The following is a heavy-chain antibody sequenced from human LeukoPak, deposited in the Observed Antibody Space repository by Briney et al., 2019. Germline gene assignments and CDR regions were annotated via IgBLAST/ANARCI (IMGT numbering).Heavy chain of an antibody. Sequence: GGSLRLSCAASGFTFSSHTMHWVRQAPGKGLEYVSVINDNGGSTYYADSVKGRFTISRDNSKNTLYLQMSSLRAEDTAIYYCVKEEGSTGVNYYFDYWGQGTLVTVSS. CDR3: VKEEGSTGVNYYFDY. J-gene: IGHJ4*02. V-gene: IGHV3-64D*06. CDR1: GFTFSSHT. D-gene: IGHD1-7*01. CDR2: INDNGGST.